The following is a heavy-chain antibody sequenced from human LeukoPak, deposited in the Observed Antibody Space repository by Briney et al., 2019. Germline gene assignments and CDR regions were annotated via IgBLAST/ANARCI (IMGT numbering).Heavy chain of an antibody. J-gene: IGHJ4*02. D-gene: IGHD3-10*01. CDR2: INPSGGST. CDR1: GYTFTSYY. Sequence: ASVKVSCKASGYTFTSYYMHWVRQAPGQGLEWMGIINPSGGSTSYAQKFQGRVTITRDTSASTAYMELSSLRSEDTAVYYCARDPSVVRGKLTLFDYWGQGTLVTVSS. V-gene: IGHV1-46*01. CDR3: ARDPSVVRGKLTLFDY.